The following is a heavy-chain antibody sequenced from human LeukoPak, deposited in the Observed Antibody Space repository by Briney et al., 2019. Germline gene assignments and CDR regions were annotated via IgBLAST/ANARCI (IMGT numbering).Heavy chain of an antibody. CDR1: GFTFSSYW. V-gene: IGHV3-7*01. CDR3: ARGTDWDSSGLELDY. D-gene: IGHD3-22*01. CDR2: IKQDGSEK. J-gene: IGHJ4*02. Sequence: PGGSLRLSCAASGFTFSSYWMSWVRRAPGKRLEWVANIKQDGSEKYYVDSVKGRFTISRDNAKNSLYLQMNSLRAEDTAVYYCARGTDWDSSGLELDYWGQGTLVTVSS.